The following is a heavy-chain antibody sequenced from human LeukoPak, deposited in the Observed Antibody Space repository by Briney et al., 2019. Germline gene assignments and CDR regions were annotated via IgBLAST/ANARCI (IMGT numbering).Heavy chain of an antibody. CDR2: MNPNSGNT. V-gene: IGHV1-8*03. D-gene: IGHD6-19*01. Sequence: ASVKVSCKASGYTFTSYDINWVRQATGQGLEWMGWMNPNSGNTGYAQKFQGRVTITRNTSISTAYMELSSLRSEDTAVYYCARAVAGIRSWFDPWGQGTLVTVSS. J-gene: IGHJ5*02. CDR3: ARAVAGIRSWFDP. CDR1: GYTFTSYD.